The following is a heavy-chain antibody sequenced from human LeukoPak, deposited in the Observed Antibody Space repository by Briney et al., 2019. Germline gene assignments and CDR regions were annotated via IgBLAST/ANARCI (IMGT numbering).Heavy chain of an antibody. CDR2: INTDGSSL. CDR1: GFTFSSYW. Sequence: GGSLRLSCAASGFTFSSYWMYWVRQAPGKGPVWVARINTDGSSLNYADSVKGRFTISGDNAKNSLYLQMNSLRAEDTAVYYCARGAYYDFWSGYLPEFDYWGQGTLVTASS. CDR3: ARGAYYDFWSGYLPEFDY. D-gene: IGHD3-3*01. J-gene: IGHJ4*02. V-gene: IGHV3-74*01.